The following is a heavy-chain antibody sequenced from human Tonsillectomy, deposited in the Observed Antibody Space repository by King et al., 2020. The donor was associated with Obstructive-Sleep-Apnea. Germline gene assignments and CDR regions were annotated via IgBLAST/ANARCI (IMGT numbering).Heavy chain of an antibody. J-gene: IGHJ2*01. CDR3: TTLIAAAGPYWYFDL. CDR1: GFTFSNAW. CDR2: IKRKTDGGTT. V-gene: IGHV3-15*01. D-gene: IGHD6-13*01. Sequence: QLVQSGGGLVKPGGSLRLSCAASGFTFSNAWMSWVRQAPGKGLEWVGRIKRKTDGGTTDYAAPVKGRFTISSDDSKNTLYLQMNSLKTEDTAVYYCTTLIAAAGPYWYFDLWGRGTLVTVSS.